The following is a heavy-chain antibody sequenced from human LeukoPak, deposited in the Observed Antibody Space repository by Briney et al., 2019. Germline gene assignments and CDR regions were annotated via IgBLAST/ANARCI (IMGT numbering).Heavy chain of an antibody. CDR2: INPNSGGT. CDR3: ARGVGSKNDAFDI. Sequence: ASVKVSCKASGYTSTGYYMHWVRQAPGQGLEWMGWINPNSGGTNYAQKFQGWVTMTRDTSISTAYMELSRLRSDDTAVYYCARGVGSKNDAFDIWGQGTMVTVSS. J-gene: IGHJ3*02. V-gene: IGHV1-2*04. D-gene: IGHD3-10*01. CDR1: GYTSTGYY.